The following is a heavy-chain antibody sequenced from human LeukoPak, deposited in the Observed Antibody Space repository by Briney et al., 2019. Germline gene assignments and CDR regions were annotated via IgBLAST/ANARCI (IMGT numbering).Heavy chain of an antibody. D-gene: IGHD1-14*01. V-gene: IGHV3-30-3*01. Sequence: GGSLRLSCAASGITFSTSAMHWVRQAPGKGLAWVAAISYDGSNAYYADSVKGRFTISRDNSKNTLYLQMSSLRTEDTAVYYCARDWGNRFDYWGQGTLVTVSS. CDR3: ARDWGNRFDY. CDR2: ISYDGSNA. J-gene: IGHJ4*02. CDR1: GITFSTSA.